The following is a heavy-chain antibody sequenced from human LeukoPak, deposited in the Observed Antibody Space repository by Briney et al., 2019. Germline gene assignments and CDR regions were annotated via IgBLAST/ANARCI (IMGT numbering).Heavy chain of an antibody. CDR2: IYSGGTT. J-gene: IGHJ4*02. CDR3: AKDSNYYGSGSLDY. Sequence: GGSLRLSCAASGFTVSSNYMNWVRQAPGKGLEWVSVIYSGGTTYYADSVKGRFTISRDNSKNSLYLQMNSLRTEDTALYYCAKDSNYYGSGSLDYWGQGTLVTVSS. CDR1: GFTVSSNY. V-gene: IGHV3-53*05. D-gene: IGHD3-10*01.